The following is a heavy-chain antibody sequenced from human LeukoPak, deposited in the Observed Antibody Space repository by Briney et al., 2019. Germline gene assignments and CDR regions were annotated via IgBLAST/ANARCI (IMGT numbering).Heavy chain of an antibody. CDR3: ARYMVRGHWFDP. Sequence: VSGITGSGHTTFYADSVKGRFTISRDNSKDTLYLQMNSLKAEDTAVYYCARYMVRGHWFDPWGQGTLVTVSS. V-gene: IGHV3-23*01. J-gene: IGHJ5*02. CDR2: ITGSGHTT. D-gene: IGHD3-10*01.